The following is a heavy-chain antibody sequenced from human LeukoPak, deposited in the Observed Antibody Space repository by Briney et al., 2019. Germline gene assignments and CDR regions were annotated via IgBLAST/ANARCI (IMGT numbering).Heavy chain of an antibody. J-gene: IGHJ4*02. D-gene: IGHD5-18*01. Sequence: GGSLRLSCAASGFTFSSYWMSWVRQAPGKGLEWVAIIKEDGSEKYYGDSVKGRLTISRDNAKNSLYLQMNSLRAEDTAVYYCARDMNTVYNYGYDYWGQGTLVTVSS. CDR2: IKEDGSEK. CDR3: ARDMNTVYNYGYDY. CDR1: GFTFSSYW. V-gene: IGHV3-7*03.